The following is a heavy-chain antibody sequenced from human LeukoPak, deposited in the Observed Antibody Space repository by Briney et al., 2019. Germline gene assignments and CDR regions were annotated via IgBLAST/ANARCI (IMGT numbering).Heavy chain of an antibody. Sequence: GSLRLSCAASGFTFSSYSMNWIRQPPGKGLEWIGEINHSGSTNYNPSLKSRVTISVDTSKNQFSLKLSSVTAADTAVYYCARGRPIGYSYGMRGCYFDYWGQGTLVTVSS. CDR3: ARGRPIGYSYGMRGCYFDY. CDR1: GFTFSSYS. CDR2: INHSGST. J-gene: IGHJ4*02. V-gene: IGHV4-34*01. D-gene: IGHD5-18*01.